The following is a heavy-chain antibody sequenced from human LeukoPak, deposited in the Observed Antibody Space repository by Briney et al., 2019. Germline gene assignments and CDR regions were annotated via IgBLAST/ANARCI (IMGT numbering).Heavy chain of an antibody. CDR1: GFTFSSYA. D-gene: IGHD3-10*01. J-gene: IGHJ4*02. CDR2: ISSNGGST. V-gene: IGHV3-64*01. Sequence: GGSLRLSCAASGFTFSSYAMHWVRQAPGKGLEYVSAISSNGGSTYYANSVKGRFTISRDNSKNTLYLQMGSLRAEDMAVYYCARESLLWFGESQYFDYWGQGTLVTVSS. CDR3: ARESLLWFGESQYFDY.